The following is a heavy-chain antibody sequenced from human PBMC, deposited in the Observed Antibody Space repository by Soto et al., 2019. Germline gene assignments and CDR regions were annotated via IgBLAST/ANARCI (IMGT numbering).Heavy chain of an antibody. J-gene: IGHJ4*01. D-gene: IGHD5-18*01. V-gene: IGHV1-69*12. CDR3: ASGIQLWLRRINNGYSG. CDR2: IIPMFGTA. Sequence: QVQLVQSGAEVKKPESSVKVSCKAPGGTFSTYAISWVRQAPGQGLEWMGGIIPMFGTANYAQRFQDRVTINADEYTNTVYMELRSLRSEDTAVYFCASGIQLWLRRINNGYSGWGHGTLVTVSS. CDR1: GGTFSTYA.